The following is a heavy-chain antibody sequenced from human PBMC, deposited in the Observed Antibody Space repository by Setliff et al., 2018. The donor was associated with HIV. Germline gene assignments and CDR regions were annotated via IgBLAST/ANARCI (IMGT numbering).Heavy chain of an antibody. Sequence: PGGSLRLSCEASGFPFSVHGMNWVRQAPGKGLQWLSYISSSGDSVYGDSMKGRITISRDKANNSLYLQIHSLTAEDTAVYYCAIEDGCGGHYHSWGQGTLVTVSS. CDR2: ISSSGDSV. CDR1: GFPFSVHG. CDR3: AIEDGCGGHYHS. V-gene: IGHV3-48*01. J-gene: IGHJ4*02. D-gene: IGHD2-21*01.